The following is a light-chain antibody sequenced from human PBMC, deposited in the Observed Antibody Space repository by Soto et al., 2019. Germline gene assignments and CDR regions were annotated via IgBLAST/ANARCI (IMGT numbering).Light chain of an antibody. J-gene: IGKJ2*01. V-gene: IGKV3-20*01. CDR1: QSVSSSY. CDR2: GAS. CDR3: QQYGSSPPYT. Sequence: EIVLTQSPGTLSLSPGERATLSCRASQSVSSSYLAWYQHKPGQAPKLLIYGASSMATGIPDRFSGRGSGTDFTLTLSRLEPEDFAVYYCQQYGSSPPYTFGQGTKLEIK.